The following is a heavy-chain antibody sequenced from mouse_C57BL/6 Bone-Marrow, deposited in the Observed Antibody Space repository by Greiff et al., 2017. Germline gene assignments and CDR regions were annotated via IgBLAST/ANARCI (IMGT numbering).Heavy chain of an antibody. D-gene: IGHD4-1*01. CDR1: GYTFTSYW. J-gene: IGHJ1*03. CDR2: IDPSDSYT. Sequence: QVQLQQPGAELVMPGASVKLSCKASGYTFTSYWMHWVKQRPGQGLEWIGEIDPSDSYTNYNQKFKGKSTLTVDKSSSTAYMQLSSLTSEDSAVYYCARCGWDDWYFDVWGTGTTVTVSS. V-gene: IGHV1-69*01. CDR3: ARCGWDDWYFDV.